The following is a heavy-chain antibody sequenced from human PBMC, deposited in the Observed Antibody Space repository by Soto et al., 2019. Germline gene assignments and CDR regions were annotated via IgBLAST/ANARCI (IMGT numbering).Heavy chain of an antibody. CDR2: ISGSGGST. D-gene: IGHD1-26*01. CDR1: GFTFSSYA. J-gene: IGHJ4*02. CDR3: ARRGSGSYYDY. V-gene: IGHV3-23*01. Sequence: EVQLLESGGGLVQPGGSLRLSCAASGFTFSSYAMRWVRQAPVKGLEWVSAISGSGGSTYYADSVKGRFTISRDHSKKYLYLQMNSMRAEDTVVYYCARRGSGSYYDYWGQGTLVTVSS.